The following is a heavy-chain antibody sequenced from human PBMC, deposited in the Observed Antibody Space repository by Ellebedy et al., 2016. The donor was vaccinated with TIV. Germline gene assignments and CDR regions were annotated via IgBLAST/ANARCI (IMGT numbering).Heavy chain of an antibody. CDR1: GFTFSSYS. J-gene: IGHJ4*02. CDR2: ISSSISTI. CDR3: AREMPYRYYSALDY. V-gene: IGHV3-48*02. Sequence: PGGSLRLSCVVSGFTFSSYSVNWVRQAPGKGLEWVSKISSSISTIYYAASVVGRFTISRDNAKNSLYLEMSSLRDEDTAVYYCAREMPYRYYSALDYWGQGTLVTVSS. D-gene: IGHD4/OR15-4a*01.